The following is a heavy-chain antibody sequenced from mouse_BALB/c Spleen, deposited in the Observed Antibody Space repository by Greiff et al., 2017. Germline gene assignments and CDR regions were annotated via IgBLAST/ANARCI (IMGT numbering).Heavy chain of an antibody. J-gene: IGHJ4*01. CDR1: GYTFTSYY. CDR2: INPSNGGT. V-gene: IGHV1S81*02. D-gene: IGHD3-1*01. CDR3: TRSGDYYAMDY. Sequence: QVQLQQPGAELVKPGASVKLSCKASGYTFTSYYMYWVKQRPGQGLEWIGGINPSNGGTNFNEKFKSKATLTVDKSSSTGYMQLSSLTSEDSAVYYCTRSGDYYAMDYWGQGTSVTVSS.